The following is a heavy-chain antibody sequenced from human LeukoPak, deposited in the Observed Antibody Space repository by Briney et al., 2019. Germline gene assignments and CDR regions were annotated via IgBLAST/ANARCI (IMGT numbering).Heavy chain of an antibody. Sequence: SETLSLTCTVSGGSISSYYWSWIRQPPGKGQEWIGYIYYSGSTNYNPSLKSRVTISVDTSKNQFSLQLTSVTAADTAVYYCARDRHYYYYMDVWGKGTTVTISS. J-gene: IGHJ6*03. V-gene: IGHV4-59*12. CDR3: ARDRHYYYYMDV. CDR1: GGSISSYY. CDR2: IYYSGST.